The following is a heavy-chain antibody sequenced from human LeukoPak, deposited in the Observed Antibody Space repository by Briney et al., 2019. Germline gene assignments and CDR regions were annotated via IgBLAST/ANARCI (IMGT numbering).Heavy chain of an antibody. J-gene: IGHJ5*02. D-gene: IGHD6-19*01. CDR3: AAIIAVAGIPLSDP. CDR2: ISHSAST. CDR1: GVSISSSTW. Sequence: PSETLSLTCAVSGVSISSSTWWSWVRQPPGKGLEWIGEISHSASTNYSPSLKSRVTISVDKSKNQFSLNLSSVTATDTAVYYCAAIIAVAGIPLSDPWGQGTLVTVSS. V-gene: IGHV4-4*02.